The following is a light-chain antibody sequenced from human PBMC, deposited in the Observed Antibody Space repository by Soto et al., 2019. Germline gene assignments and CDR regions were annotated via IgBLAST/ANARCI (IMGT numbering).Light chain of an antibody. CDR2: AAS. CDR3: QQYNSYSKT. J-gene: IGKJ1*01. V-gene: IGKV1-9*01. Sequence: DIQLTQSPSFLSASVGDRVTITCRASQGISSYLAWYQQKPGKAPKLLIYAASTLQSGVPSRFSGSGSGTDFTLTISCLQSEDFATYYCQQYNSYSKTFGQGTKVDIK. CDR1: QGISSY.